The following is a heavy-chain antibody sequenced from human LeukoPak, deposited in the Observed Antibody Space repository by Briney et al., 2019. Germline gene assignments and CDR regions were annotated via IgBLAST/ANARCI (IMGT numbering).Heavy chain of an antibody. V-gene: IGHV4-39*01. D-gene: IGHD2-15*01. CDR3: ARLGRCGTGGSCHNDD. J-gene: IGHJ4*01. CDR1: GGSPTNTFFF. Sequence: PETLSLTRAVSGGSPTNTFFFSACIRHPPGRCLEWIATINYDARTHSHPSRRSRATASLDTARKQFSLTLNAVTAADTAVFYCARLGRCGTGGSCHNDDWGQGTPLTVSS. CDR2: INYDART.